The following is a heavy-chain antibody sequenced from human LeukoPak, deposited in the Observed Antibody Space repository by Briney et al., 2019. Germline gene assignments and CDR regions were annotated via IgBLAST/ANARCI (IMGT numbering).Heavy chain of an antibody. Sequence: PSETLSLTCTVSGGSVSSSSHYWGWIRQPPGKGLEWIGSVFYSGSTYYNPSLKSRVTISVDTSKNQFPLKLSSVTAADTAVYYCARWRTVAGYQNFDYWGQGTLVTVSS. D-gene: IGHD6-19*01. J-gene: IGHJ4*02. CDR2: VFYSGST. CDR3: ARWRTVAGYQNFDY. CDR1: GGSVSSSSHY. V-gene: IGHV4-39*01.